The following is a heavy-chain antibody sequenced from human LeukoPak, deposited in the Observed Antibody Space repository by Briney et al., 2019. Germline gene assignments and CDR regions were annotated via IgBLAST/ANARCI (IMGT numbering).Heavy chain of an antibody. Sequence: PSETLSLTCAVCGGSFSGYYWTWIRQPPGKGLEWIGEINHSGSTNYNPSLKSRVTISVDTSKNQFSLKLTSVTAADTAVYYCAREGTGSHGDSWGQGNLVTVSS. V-gene: IGHV4-34*01. J-gene: IGHJ5*01. D-gene: IGHD3/OR15-3a*01. CDR1: GGSFSGYY. CDR3: AREGTGSHGDS. CDR2: INHSGST.